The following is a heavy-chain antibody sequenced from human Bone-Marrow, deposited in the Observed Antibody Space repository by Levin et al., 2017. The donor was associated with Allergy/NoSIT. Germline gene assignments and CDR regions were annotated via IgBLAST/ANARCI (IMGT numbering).Heavy chain of an antibody. V-gene: IGHV1-69*13. J-gene: IGHJ6*02. CDR3: ARSNYDFWSGYRRTYGMDV. CDR2: IIPIFGTA. CDR1: GGTFSSYA. D-gene: IGHD3-3*01. Sequence: GASVKVSCKASGGTFSSYAISWVRQAPGQGLEWMGGIIPIFGTANYAQKFQGRVTITADESTSTAYMELSSLRSEDTAVYYCARSNYDFWSGYRRTYGMDVWGQGTTVTVSS.